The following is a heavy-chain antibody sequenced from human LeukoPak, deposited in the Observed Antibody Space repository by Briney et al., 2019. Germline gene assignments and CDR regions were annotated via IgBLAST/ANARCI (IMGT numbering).Heavy chain of an antibody. CDR3: AGAVAGPYYYYGMDV. D-gene: IGHD6-19*01. Sequence: SVKVSCKASGGTFISYAISWVRQAPGQGLEWMGGIIPIFGTANYAQKFQGRVTITADESTSTAYMELSSLRSEDTAVYYCAGAVAGPYYYYGMDVWGQGTTVTVSS. V-gene: IGHV1-69*13. CDR2: IIPIFGTA. J-gene: IGHJ6*02. CDR1: GGTFISYA.